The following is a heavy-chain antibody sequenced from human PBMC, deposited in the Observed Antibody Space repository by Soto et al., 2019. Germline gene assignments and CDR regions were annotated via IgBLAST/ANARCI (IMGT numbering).Heavy chain of an antibody. CDR1: AGSVSSGSYY. V-gene: IGHV4-61*01. D-gene: IGHD1-26*01. J-gene: IGHJ6*02. CDR2: IYYSGST. Sequence: ASETLSLTCTVSAGSVSSGSYYWSWIRQPPGKGLEWIGYIYYSGSTNYNPSLKSRVTISVDTSKNQFSLKLSSVTAADTAVYYCARDRRSGSSRGPYYYYYYGMDVWGQGTTVTVSS. CDR3: ARDRRSGSSRGPYYYYYYGMDV.